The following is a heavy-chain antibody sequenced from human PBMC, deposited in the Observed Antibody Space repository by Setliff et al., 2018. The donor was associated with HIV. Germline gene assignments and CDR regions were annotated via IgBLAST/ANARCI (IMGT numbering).Heavy chain of an antibody. D-gene: IGHD4-17*01. CDR3: ARGNDNGQRGGNYYFMDV. V-gene: IGHV4-61*09. J-gene: IGHJ6*03. Sequence: PSETLSLTCAVSGDSISSGSYYWSWIRQPAGEGLEWIGHIFTSGSTNYNPSLKSRVSISLDTSKNQFSLKLTSVTAADTAVYYCARGNDNGQRGGNYYFMDVWDKGTTVTVSS. CDR1: GDSISSGSYY. CDR2: IFTSGST.